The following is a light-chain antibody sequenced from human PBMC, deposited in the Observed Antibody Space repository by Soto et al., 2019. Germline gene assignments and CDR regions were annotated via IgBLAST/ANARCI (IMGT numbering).Light chain of an antibody. Sequence: DTQMTQSPSTLSASVGDRVTITCRASQSISNCLAWYQQRPERAPNLLIHTASTLKSGAPSRFRGSGSGTEFTLTISSLQPDDFATYYCQQYKSYSPTFGQGTKVEIK. CDR2: TAS. J-gene: IGKJ1*01. CDR3: QQYKSYSPT. CDR1: QSISNC. V-gene: IGKV1-5*03.